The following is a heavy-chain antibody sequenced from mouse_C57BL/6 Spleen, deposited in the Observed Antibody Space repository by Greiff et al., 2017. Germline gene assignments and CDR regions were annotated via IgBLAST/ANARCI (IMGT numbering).Heavy chain of an antibody. CDR3: DRGRDDYDGDAKDY. Sequence: EVQLQQSVAELVRPGASVKLSCTASGFNIKNTYMHWVKQRPEQGLEWIGRIYPANGNPKYAPKFQGTATLTADTSSNTAYLQLSSLTSEDTAIYYCDRGRDDYDGDAKDYWGQGTSVTVSS. CDR1: GFNIKNTY. D-gene: IGHD2-4*01. J-gene: IGHJ4*01. CDR2: IYPANGNP. V-gene: IGHV14-3*01.